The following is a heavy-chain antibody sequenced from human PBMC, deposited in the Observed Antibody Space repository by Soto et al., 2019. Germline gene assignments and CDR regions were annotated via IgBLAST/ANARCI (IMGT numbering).Heavy chain of an antibody. D-gene: IGHD3-3*01. J-gene: IGHJ4*02. CDR2: IYYSGST. V-gene: IGHV4-59*01. Sequence: SETLSLTCTVSGGSISSYYWNLIRQPPGKGLEWIGYIYYSGSTNYNPSLKSRVTISVDTSKNQFSLKLSSVTAADTAVYYCARVRFLEWLNFDYWGQGTLVTVSS. CDR3: ARVRFLEWLNFDY. CDR1: GGSISSYY.